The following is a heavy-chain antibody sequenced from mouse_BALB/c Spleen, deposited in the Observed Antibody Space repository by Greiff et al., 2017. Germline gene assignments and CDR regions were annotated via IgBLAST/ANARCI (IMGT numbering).Heavy chain of an antibody. Sequence: EVKLVESGAELVRPGALVKLSCKASGFNIKDYYMHWVKQRPEQGLEWIGWIDPENGNTIYDPKFQGKASITADTSSNTAYLQLSSLTSEDTAVYYCARWAAYYFDYWGQGTTLTVSS. V-gene: IGHV14-1*02. CDR3: ARWAAYYFDY. CDR2: IDPENGNT. J-gene: IGHJ2*01. CDR1: GFNIKDYY.